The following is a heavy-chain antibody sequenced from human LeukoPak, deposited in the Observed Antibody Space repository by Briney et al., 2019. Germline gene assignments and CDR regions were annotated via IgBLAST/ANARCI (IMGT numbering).Heavy chain of an antibody. Sequence: ASVKVSCKASGYTFTGYYMHWVRQAPGQGLEWMGWINPNSGGTNYAQKFQGRVTMTRDTSISTAYMELSRLRSDDTAVYYCAREGMRGYSYEKWFDPWGQGTLVTVSS. CDR1: GYTFTGYY. J-gene: IGHJ5*02. V-gene: IGHV1-2*02. D-gene: IGHD5-18*01. CDR3: AREGMRGYSYEKWFDP. CDR2: INPNSGGT.